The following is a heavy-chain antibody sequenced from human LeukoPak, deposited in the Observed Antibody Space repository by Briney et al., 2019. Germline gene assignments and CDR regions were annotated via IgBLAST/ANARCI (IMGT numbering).Heavy chain of an antibody. J-gene: IGHJ3*02. CDR3: ARVDSDAFDM. D-gene: IGHD2-2*03. CDR2: IYSSGNT. Sequence: PSETLSLTCVVSGDSMSSYYWSWIRQPAGKGLEWIGRIYSSGNTNYHPSLKSRVTMSIDTSKNQFSLTLNSVTAADTAVYYCARVDSDAFDMWGQVTMVTVSS. CDR1: GDSMSSYY. V-gene: IGHV4-4*07.